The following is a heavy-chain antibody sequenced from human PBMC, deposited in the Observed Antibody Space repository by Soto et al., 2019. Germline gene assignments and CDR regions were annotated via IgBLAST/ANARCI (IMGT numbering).Heavy chain of an antibody. J-gene: IGHJ4*02. D-gene: IGHD6-19*01. Sequence: QVQLVESGGGVVQPGRSLRLSCAASGFTFSSYAMHWVRQAPGKGLEWVAVISYDGSNKYYADSVKGRFTISRDNSKNTLYLQMNSLRAEDTAVYYCASCPYSSGWYEVHFDYWGQGTLVTVSS. CDR3: ASCPYSSGWYEVHFDY. CDR1: GFTFSSYA. CDR2: ISYDGSNK. V-gene: IGHV3-30-3*01.